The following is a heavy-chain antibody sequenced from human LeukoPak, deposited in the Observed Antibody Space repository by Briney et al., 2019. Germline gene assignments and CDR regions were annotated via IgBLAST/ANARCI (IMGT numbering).Heavy chain of an antibody. J-gene: IGHJ4*02. Sequence: ASVKVSCKASGYTFTGYYMHWVRQAPGQGLEWMGWINPNSGGTNYAQKFQGRVTMTRDTSISTAYMELSRVRSDDTAVYYCARDRYSSGWLMGYWGQGTLVTVSS. CDR2: INPNSGGT. CDR3: ARDRYSSGWLMGY. CDR1: GYTFTGYY. D-gene: IGHD6-19*01. V-gene: IGHV1-2*02.